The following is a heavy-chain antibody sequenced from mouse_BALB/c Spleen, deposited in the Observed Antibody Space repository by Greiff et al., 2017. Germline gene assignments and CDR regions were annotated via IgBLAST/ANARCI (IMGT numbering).Heavy chain of an antibody. CDR3: ARGGLGYYYAMDY. V-gene: IGHV5-6-5*01. CDR2: ISSGGST. D-gene: IGHD4-1*01. Sequence: EVQRVESGGGLVKPGGSLKLSCAASGFTFSSYAMSWVRQTPEKRLEWVASISSGGSTYYPDSVKGRFTISRDNARNILYLQMSSLRSEDTAMYYCARGGLGYYYAMDYWGQGTSVTVSS. J-gene: IGHJ4*01. CDR1: GFTFSSYA.